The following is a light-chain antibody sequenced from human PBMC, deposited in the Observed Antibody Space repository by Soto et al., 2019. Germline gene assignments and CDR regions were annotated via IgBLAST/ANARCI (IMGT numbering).Light chain of an antibody. CDR2: GAS. CDR1: QSVSSSY. V-gene: IGKV3-20*01. J-gene: IGKJ2*01. Sequence: EIVLTQSPGTLSLSPGERATLSCRASQSVSSSYLAWYQQKPGQAPRLLIYGASSRATGIPDRFSGSGSGTDFTFTISRLEPEDFAVYYCKQYGSSPPMFTFGQGTKLEIK. CDR3: KQYGSSPPMFT.